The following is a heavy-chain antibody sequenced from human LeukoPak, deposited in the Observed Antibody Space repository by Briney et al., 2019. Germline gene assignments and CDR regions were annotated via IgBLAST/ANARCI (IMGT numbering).Heavy chain of an antibody. CDR3: ARDPPAVSINTYA. CDR2: IFSHGET. CDR1: GFTVGNNY. D-gene: IGHD2-8*01. Sequence: GGSLRLSCAASGFTVGNNYMNWVRQAPGKGLERVSLIFSHGETSYADSVKGRFTISRDNSKNTLYLQMNGLRVEDTAVYYCARDPPAVSINTYAWGQGTLVTVSS. V-gene: IGHV3-66*01. J-gene: IGHJ4*02.